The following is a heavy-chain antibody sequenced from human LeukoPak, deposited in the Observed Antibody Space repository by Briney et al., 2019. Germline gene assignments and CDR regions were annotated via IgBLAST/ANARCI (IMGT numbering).Heavy chain of an antibody. D-gene: IGHD4-23*01. V-gene: IGHV3-23*01. CDR3: AKERSLNGGYSDGYFDH. J-gene: IGHJ4*02. CDR1: GFTLSNYA. Sequence: GGSLRLSCVASGFTLSNYAMSWVRQTPGKGLEWVSVISNSGSNTYYADSVKGRFTISRDNSKNTLYLQMNSLRAEDTALYRCAKERSLNGGYSDGYFDHWGQGTLVTVSS. CDR2: ISNSGSNT.